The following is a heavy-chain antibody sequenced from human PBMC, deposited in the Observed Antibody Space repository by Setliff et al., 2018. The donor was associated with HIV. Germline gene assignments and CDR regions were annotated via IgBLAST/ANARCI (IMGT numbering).Heavy chain of an antibody. CDR2: IYGSGST. J-gene: IGHJ4*02. V-gene: IGHV4-59*12. D-gene: IGHD3-3*01. CDR3: ATLSGPVDH. Sequence: SETLSLTCTVSSGSIKSYYWSWIRQPPGKGLEWVGYIYGSGSTNFNPSLKGRVTISVDMSKRQFSLHLTSVTAADTAVYYCATLSGPVDHWGQGTLVTVSS. CDR1: SGSIKSYY.